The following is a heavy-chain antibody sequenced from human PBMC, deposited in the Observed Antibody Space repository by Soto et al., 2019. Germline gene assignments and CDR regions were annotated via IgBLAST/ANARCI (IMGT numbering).Heavy chain of an antibody. V-gene: IGHV3-48*01. CDR2: ISSSSSTI. J-gene: IGHJ3*02. D-gene: IGHD2-15*01. CDR1: GFTFSSYS. CDR3: ARDPDIVVVVAATEGAFDI. Sequence: GGSLRLSCAASGFTFSSYSMNWVRQAPGKGLEWVSYISSSSSTIYYADSVKGRFTISRDNAKNSLYLQMNSLRAEDTAVYYCARDPDIVVVVAATEGAFDIWGQGTMVTVSS.